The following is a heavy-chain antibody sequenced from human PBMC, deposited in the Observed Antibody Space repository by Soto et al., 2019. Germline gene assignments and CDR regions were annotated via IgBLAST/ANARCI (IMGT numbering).Heavy chain of an antibody. V-gene: IGHV5-51*01. Sequence: GESLKISCKGSGYSFTSYWIGWVRQMPGKGLEWMGIIYPGDSDTRYSPSFQGQVTISADKSISTAYLQWSSLKASDTAMYYCASQYDSSGYTYGLDVWGQGTTVTVSS. J-gene: IGHJ6*02. D-gene: IGHD3-22*01. CDR2: IYPGDSDT. CDR1: GYSFTSYW. CDR3: ASQYDSSGYTYGLDV.